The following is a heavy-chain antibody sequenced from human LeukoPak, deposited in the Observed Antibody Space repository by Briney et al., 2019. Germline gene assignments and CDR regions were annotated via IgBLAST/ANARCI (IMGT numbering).Heavy chain of an antibody. Sequence: PGGSLRLSCAASGFTFSSYGMHWVRQAPGKGLEWVAVISYDGSNKYYADSVKGRFTISRDNSKNTLYLQMNSLRAEDTAVYYCAKDGNTMVRGVTPDYWGQGTLVTVSS. J-gene: IGHJ4*02. V-gene: IGHV3-30*18. CDR1: GFTFSSYG. CDR2: ISYDGSNK. CDR3: AKDGNTMVRGVTPDY. D-gene: IGHD3-10*01.